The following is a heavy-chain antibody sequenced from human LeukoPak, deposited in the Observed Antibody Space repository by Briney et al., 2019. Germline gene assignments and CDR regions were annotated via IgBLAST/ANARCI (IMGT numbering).Heavy chain of an antibody. CDR1: GGSISSYY. J-gene: IGHJ3*02. Sequence: SETLSLTCTVSGGSISSYYWSWIRQPPGKGLEWIGYIYYSGSTNYNPSLKSRVTISVDTSKNQFSLKLSSVTAADTAVYYCARRSSGYSYYAFDIWGQGTMVTVSS. D-gene: IGHD3-22*01. CDR3: ARRSSGYSYYAFDI. V-gene: IGHV4-59*01. CDR2: IYYSGST.